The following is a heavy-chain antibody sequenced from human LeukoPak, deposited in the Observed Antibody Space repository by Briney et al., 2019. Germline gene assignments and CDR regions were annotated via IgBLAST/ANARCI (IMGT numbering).Heavy chain of an antibody. CDR3: ATDRYCNSTSCNGDQGLSY. J-gene: IGHJ4*02. V-gene: IGHV1-24*01. Sequence: ASVKVSCKVSGYTLTELSMHWVRQAPGKGLEWMGGFDPEDGETIYAQKFQGRVTMTEDTSTDTAYMELSSLRSEDTAVYYCATDRYCNSTSCNGDQGLSYWGQGTLVTVSS. D-gene: IGHD2-2*01. CDR2: FDPEDGET. CDR1: GYTLTELS.